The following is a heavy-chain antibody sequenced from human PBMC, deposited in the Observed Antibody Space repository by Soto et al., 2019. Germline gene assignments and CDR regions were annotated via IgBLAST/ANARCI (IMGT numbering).Heavy chain of an antibody. V-gene: IGHV3-21*01. J-gene: IGHJ3*02. CDR1: GFTFSSYS. D-gene: IGHD4-17*01. CDR2: ISSSSSYI. Sequence: EVQLVESGGGLVKPGGSLRLSCAASGFTFSSYSMNWVRQAPGKGLEWVSSISSSSSYIYYADSVKGRFTISRDNAKNTLYLQINLLSSEDTAVYYCAMKTTLDAFDIWGKGTMVTVS. CDR3: AMKTTLDAFDI.